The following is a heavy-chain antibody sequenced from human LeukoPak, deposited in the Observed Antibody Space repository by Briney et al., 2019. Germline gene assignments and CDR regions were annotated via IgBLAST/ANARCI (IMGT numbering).Heavy chain of an antibody. Sequence: ASVKVSCKASGYTFTGYYMHWVRQAPGQGLEWMGWINPNSGGTNYAQKFQGRVTMTRDTSISTAYMELSSLRSEDTAVYYCARGESLDYYYMDVWGKGTTVTVSS. CDR3: ARGESLDYYYMDV. D-gene: IGHD5-24*01. V-gene: IGHV1-2*02. CDR2: INPNSGGT. J-gene: IGHJ6*03. CDR1: GYTFTGYY.